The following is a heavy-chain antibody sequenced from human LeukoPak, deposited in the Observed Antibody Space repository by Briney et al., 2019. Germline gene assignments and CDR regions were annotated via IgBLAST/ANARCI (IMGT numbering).Heavy chain of an antibody. CDR2: INPSGGST. Sequence: ASVKVSCEASGYTFTSYYMHWVRQAPGQGLEWVGVINPSGGSTNYAQKFQGRVTMTRDTSTSTVNMELRSLRSEDTAVYSCARGVHNYGNFDFWGQGTLVTVSS. CDR1: GYTFTSYY. CDR3: ARGVHNYGNFDF. V-gene: IGHV1-46*01. D-gene: IGHD5-18*01. J-gene: IGHJ4*02.